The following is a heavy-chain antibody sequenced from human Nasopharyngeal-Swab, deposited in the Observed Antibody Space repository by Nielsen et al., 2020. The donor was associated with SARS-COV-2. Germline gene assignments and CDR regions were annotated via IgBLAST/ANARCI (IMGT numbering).Heavy chain of an antibody. D-gene: IGHD5-18*01. Sequence: SETLSLTCAVSGGSISSGGYSWSWIRQPPGKGLEWIGYIYHSGSTYYNPSIKSRVTISVDRSKNQFSLKLSSVTAADTAVYYCARPSGIHLWFKACWFDPWGQGTLVTVSS. CDR1: GGSISSGGYS. V-gene: IGHV4-30-2*01. CDR3: ARPSGIHLWFKACWFDP. J-gene: IGHJ5*01. CDR2: IYHSGST.